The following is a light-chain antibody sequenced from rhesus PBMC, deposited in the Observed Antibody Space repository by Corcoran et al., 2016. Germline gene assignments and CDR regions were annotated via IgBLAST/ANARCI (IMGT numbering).Light chain of an antibody. Sequence: ETVVTQSPATLSLSPGERATLSCRASQSVGSYLAWYKQKPAQAPWLLIYGASSRATGIPDRFSGSGSGTGVTLTFRSLEPGDVGVYYCQQSSNLWTFGQGTKVEI. J-gene: IGKJ1*01. CDR3: QQSSNLWT. CDR1: QSVGSY. CDR2: GAS. V-gene: IGKV3-24*04.